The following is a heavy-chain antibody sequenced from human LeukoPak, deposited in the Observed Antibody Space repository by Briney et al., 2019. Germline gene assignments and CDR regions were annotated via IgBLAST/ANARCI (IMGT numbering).Heavy chain of an antibody. CDR3: ARDRSGGDPWTFDY. D-gene: IGHD2-21*02. CDR1: GFTFSDYY. V-gene: IGHV3-11*04. CDR2: ISSSGSTI. Sequence: KSGGSLRLSCAASGFTFSDYYMSWIRQAPGKGLEWVSYISSSGSTIYYADSVKGRFTISRDNAKNSLYLQMNSLRVEDTAVYYCARDRSGGDPWTFDYWGQGTLVTVSS. J-gene: IGHJ4*02.